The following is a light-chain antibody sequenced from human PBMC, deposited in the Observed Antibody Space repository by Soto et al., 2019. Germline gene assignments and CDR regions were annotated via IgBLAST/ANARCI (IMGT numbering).Light chain of an antibody. V-gene: IGKV1-16*02. CDR3: QQSKSHPPT. Sequence: GDRVAIACRASQDIKSDLAWYQQRPGEAPKSVIFGASHLLDGVPSKFSGSGSGSEFTLTISSLQPEDSATYFCQQSKSHPPTFGRGTKVDI. J-gene: IGKJ2*01. CDR2: GAS. CDR1: QDIKSD.